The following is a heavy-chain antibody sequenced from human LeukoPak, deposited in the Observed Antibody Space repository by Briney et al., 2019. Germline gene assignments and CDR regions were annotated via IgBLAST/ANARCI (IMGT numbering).Heavy chain of an antibody. CDR3: AKVISDYDFWSGLDY. CDR1: GFTFSSYA. Sequence: GGSLRLSCAASGFTFSSYAMSWVRQAPGKGLEWVSAIIGSGGSTYYADSVKGRFTISRDNSKNTLYLQMNSLRAEDTAVYYCAKVISDYDFWSGLDYWGQGTLVTVSS. CDR2: IIGSGGST. J-gene: IGHJ4*02. D-gene: IGHD3-3*01. V-gene: IGHV3-23*01.